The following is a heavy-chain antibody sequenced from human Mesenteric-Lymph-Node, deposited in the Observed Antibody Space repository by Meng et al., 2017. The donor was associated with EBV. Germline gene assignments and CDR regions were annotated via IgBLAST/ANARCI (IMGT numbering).Heavy chain of an antibody. V-gene: IGHV1-8*01. Sequence: QVQLVLPVAEVKKPGASLRVSCKASGYTFPNYYINWVRQAAGQGLEWVGWMNPNSGDTGYAQNFQGRVTLTRNTSISTAYMELSSLRSDDTAVYYCARALKLAYWYFDIWGRGTLVTVSS. J-gene: IGHJ2*01. D-gene: IGHD1-1*01. CDR3: ARALKLAYWYFDI. CDR1: GYTFPNYY. CDR2: MNPNSGDT.